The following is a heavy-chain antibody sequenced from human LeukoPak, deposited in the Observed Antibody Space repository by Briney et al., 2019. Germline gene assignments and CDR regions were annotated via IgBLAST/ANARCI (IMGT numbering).Heavy chain of an antibody. J-gene: IGHJ5*02. D-gene: IGHD5-12*01. CDR1: GFVFSNYA. Sequence: GGSLRLSCATSGFVFSNYAMNWVRQAPGKGLEYVSAITGDGSTPYYANSVKGRFTISRDNSRNTLYLQMGSLRSEDMAVYYCARVGLSGYDSWGQGTLVTVSS. V-gene: IGHV3-64*01. CDR2: ITGDGSTP. CDR3: ARVGLSGYDS.